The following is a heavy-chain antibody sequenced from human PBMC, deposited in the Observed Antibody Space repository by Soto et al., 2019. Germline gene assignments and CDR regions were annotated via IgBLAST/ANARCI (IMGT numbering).Heavy chain of an antibody. CDR3: AREASYYYDSTGYYYATYFDY. D-gene: IGHD3-22*01. V-gene: IGHV3-30-3*01. J-gene: IGHJ4*02. Sequence: QVQLVESGGGVVQPGRSLRLSCAASGFTFSSYAMHWVRQAPGKGLEWVAVISYDGSNKYYADSVKGRFTISRDNSKNTRYLQMNSLRAEDTAVYYCAREASYYYDSTGYYYATYFDYWGQGTLVTVSS. CDR2: ISYDGSNK. CDR1: GFTFSSYA.